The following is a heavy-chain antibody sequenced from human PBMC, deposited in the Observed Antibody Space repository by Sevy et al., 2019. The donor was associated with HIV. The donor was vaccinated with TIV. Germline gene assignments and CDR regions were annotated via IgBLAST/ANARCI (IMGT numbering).Heavy chain of an antibody. CDR2: INHSGGT. CDR3: ARHCTGSSCSHAFDI. V-gene: IGHV4-34*01. CDR1: GGSFSGYY. Sequence: SETLSLTCAVYGGSFSGYYWSWIRQPPGKGLELIGEINHSGGTNYNPSLKSRVTISVDTSKNQFSLKLNSVTAADTAVYYCARHCTGSSCSHAFDIWGQGTMVTVSS. D-gene: IGHD2-15*01. J-gene: IGHJ3*02.